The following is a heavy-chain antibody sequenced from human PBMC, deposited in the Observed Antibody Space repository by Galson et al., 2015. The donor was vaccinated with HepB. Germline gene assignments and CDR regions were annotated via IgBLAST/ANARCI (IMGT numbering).Heavy chain of an antibody. CDR2: INPSGGST. Sequence: SVKVSCKASGYTFTSYYMPWVRQAPGQGLEWMAIINPSGGSTSYAQKFQGRVTITRDTSTSTVYMELNSLRSEDTAVYYCASNSPNSVTGDAFDIWGQGTMVTVSS. V-gene: IGHV1-46*01. J-gene: IGHJ3*02. CDR3: ASNSPNSVTGDAFDI. CDR1: GYTFTSYY. D-gene: IGHD2-21*02.